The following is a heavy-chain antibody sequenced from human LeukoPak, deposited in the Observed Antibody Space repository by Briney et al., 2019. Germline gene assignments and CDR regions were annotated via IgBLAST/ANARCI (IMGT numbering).Heavy chain of an antibody. D-gene: IGHD1-1*01. CDR1: RFTFSSHA. J-gene: IGHJ4*02. V-gene: IGHV3-23*01. CDR2: ISGSGVNT. CDR3: ATDLGTFAY. Sequence: GGSLRLSCVASRFTFSSHAMSWVRQAPGKGLEWVSGISGSGVNTYYADSVKGRFTISRDNSKNTLYLQMNSLRADDTAVYYCATDLGTFAYWGQGTLVTVSS.